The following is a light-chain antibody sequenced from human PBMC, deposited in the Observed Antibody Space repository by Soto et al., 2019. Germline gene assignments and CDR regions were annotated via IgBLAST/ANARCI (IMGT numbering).Light chain of an antibody. Sequence: EIVFTQSPGTLSLSPLEISTLSCRASQSVSSNLAWYQQKPGQAPRRLIFGASSRATGIPDRFSGSGSGTDFTLTISRLEPEDFAVYYCQQYGSSPSTFGQGTKVE. CDR1: QSVSSN. J-gene: IGKJ1*01. V-gene: IGKV3-20*01. CDR2: GAS. CDR3: QQYGSSPST.